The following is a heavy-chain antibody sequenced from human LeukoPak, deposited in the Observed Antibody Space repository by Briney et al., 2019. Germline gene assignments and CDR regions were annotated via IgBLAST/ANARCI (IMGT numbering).Heavy chain of an antibody. J-gene: IGHJ4*02. V-gene: IGHV4-39*01. Sequence: SETLSLTCTVSGVXIRSPGYYWGWIRQPPGKGLEWVGSMYFSGSTYYNPSLKSRVTISVVDTSKNQFSLKLRSVTAADTAVYYCVRGGGSCCRFDYWGQGTLVTVSS. CDR3: VRGGGSCCRFDY. D-gene: IGHD2-15*01. CDR2: MYFSGST. CDR1: GVXIRSPGYY.